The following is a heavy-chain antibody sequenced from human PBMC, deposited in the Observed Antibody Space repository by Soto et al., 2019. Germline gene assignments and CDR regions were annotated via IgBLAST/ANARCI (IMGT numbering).Heavy chain of an antibody. CDR2: ISGIGGST. J-gene: IGHJ6*02. V-gene: IGHV3-23*01. Sequence: GGSLRLSCAASGFTFSSYAMSWVRQAPGKGLEWVSAISGIGGSTYYADSVKGRFTISRDNSKNTLYLQMNSLRAEDTAVYYCAKDFTTRYCSSTSCHYYYYYGMDVWGQGTTVTVSS. CDR3: AKDFTTRYCSSTSCHYYYYYGMDV. D-gene: IGHD2-2*01. CDR1: GFTFSSYA.